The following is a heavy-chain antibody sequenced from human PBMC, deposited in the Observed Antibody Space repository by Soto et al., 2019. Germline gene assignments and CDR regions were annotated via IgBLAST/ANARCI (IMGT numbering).Heavy chain of an antibody. D-gene: IGHD3-10*01. CDR1: GFTFSSYG. J-gene: IGHJ6*02. CDR2: IWYDGSNK. Sequence: QVQLVESGGGVVQPGRSLRLSCAASGFTFSSYGMHWVRQAPGKGLEWVAVIWYDGSNKYYADSVKGRFTISRDNSNNPLYVQMNSLRAEDTAVYYCARERSTMVRGQYYYYGMDVWGQGTTVTVSS. V-gene: IGHV3-33*01. CDR3: ARERSTMVRGQYYYYGMDV.